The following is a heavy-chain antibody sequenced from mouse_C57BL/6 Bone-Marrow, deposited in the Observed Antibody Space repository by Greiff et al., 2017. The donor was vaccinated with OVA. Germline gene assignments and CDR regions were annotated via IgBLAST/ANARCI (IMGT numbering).Heavy chain of an antibody. D-gene: IGHD1-1*01. CDR3: ARHASYYYGSSYDY. CDR1: GFTFSSYG. V-gene: IGHV5-6*01. Sequence: EVMLVESGGDLVKPGGSLKLSCAASGFTFSSYGMSWVRQTPDKRLEWVATISSGGSYTYYPDSVKGRFTISRDNAKNTLYLQMSSLKSEDTAMYYCARHASYYYGSSYDYWGQGTTLTVSS. CDR2: ISSGGSYT. J-gene: IGHJ2*01.